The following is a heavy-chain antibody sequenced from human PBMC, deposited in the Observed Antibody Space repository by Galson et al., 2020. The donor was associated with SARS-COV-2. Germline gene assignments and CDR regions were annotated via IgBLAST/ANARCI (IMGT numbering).Heavy chain of an antibody. Sequence: GGSLRLSCAASGFTFSSYSMNWVRQAPGKGLEWVSYISSSSSTIYYADSVKGRFTISRDNAKNSLYLQMNSLRAEDTAVYYCARDYGNSVDYYYYYMDVWGKGTTVTVSS. V-gene: IGHV3-48*01. D-gene: IGHD4-17*01. CDR1: GFTFSSYS. CDR3: ARDYGNSVDYYYYYMDV. J-gene: IGHJ6*03. CDR2: ISSSSSTI.